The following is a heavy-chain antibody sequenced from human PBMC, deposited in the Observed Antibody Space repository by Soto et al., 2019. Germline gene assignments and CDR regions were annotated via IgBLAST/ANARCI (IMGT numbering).Heavy chain of an antibody. CDR3: AREKDYNDGSGYKDLYEI. CDR2: VSGSGGNT. V-gene: IGHV3-23*01. CDR1: GFTFCNSA. Sequence: PGGSLRLSCAASGFTFCNSAMRCVRQAPGKGLEWVSSVSGSGGNTYWADSVKGRFTISRDNSSITLYLLMNSLRAEGTAVYYCAREKDYNDGSGYKDLYEIWCQGIMVTVS. J-gene: IGHJ3*02. D-gene: IGHD3-22*01.